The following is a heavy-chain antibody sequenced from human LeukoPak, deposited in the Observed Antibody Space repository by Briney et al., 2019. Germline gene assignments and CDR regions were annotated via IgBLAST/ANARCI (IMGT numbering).Heavy chain of an antibody. CDR2: THVVSGE. Sequence: GGSLRLSCAASGLTVGTDFMTWVRQAPGKGLVWVSMTHVVSGEFYADSVKGRFTLSSDDSKNTLYLHMNSLRTEDTAVYYCANRGSWGQGTLGTVSA. CDR3: ANRGS. CDR1: GLTVGTDF. J-gene: IGHJ4*02. V-gene: IGHV3-66*02.